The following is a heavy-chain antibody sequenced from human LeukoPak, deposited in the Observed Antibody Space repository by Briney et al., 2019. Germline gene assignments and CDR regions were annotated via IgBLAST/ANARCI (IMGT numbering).Heavy chain of an antibody. CDR3: ARAGSVVVVASCFDY. V-gene: IGHV1-2*02. CDR2: INPDSGGT. D-gene: IGHD2-15*01. J-gene: IGHJ4*02. Sequence: ASVKVSCKASGYTFTDYYIHWVRQAPGQGLEWMGWINPDSGGTNYAQNFQGRVTMTGDTSISTAYMELSRLRSDDTAVYYCARAGSVVVVASCFDYWGQGTLVTVSS. CDR1: GYTFTDYY.